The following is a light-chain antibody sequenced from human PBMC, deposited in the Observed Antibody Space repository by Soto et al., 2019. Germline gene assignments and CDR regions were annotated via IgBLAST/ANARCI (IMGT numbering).Light chain of an antibody. CDR2: EDK. Sequence: NFMLTQPHSVSESPGKTVTISCTGSSGSIASNYVQWYQQRPGSAPTTVIYEDKQRPSGVPDRFSGSIDSSSNSASLTISGLKTEDEADYYCQSYDSNNVVFGGGTELTVL. J-gene: IGLJ2*01. CDR1: SGSIASNY. CDR3: QSYDSNNVV. V-gene: IGLV6-57*02.